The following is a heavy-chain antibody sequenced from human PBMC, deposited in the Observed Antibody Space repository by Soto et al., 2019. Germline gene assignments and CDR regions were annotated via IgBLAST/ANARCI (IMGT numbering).Heavy chain of an antibody. CDR1: GGSISSSSYY. CDR3: ARLYGSGSYYFGISYYGMDV. CDR2: IYYSGSA. D-gene: IGHD3-10*01. Sequence: PSETLSLTCTVSGGSISSSSYYWGWIRQPPGKGLEWSGSIYYSGSAYYNPSLKSRITISIDTSKNQFSLKLSSVTAADTAVYYCARLYGSGSYYFGISYYGMDVWGQGTTVTVSS. V-gene: IGHV4-39*01. J-gene: IGHJ6*02.